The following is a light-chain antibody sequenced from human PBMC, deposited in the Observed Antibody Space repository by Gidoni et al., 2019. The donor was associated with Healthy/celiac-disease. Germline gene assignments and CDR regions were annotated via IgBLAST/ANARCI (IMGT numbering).Light chain of an antibody. J-gene: IGLJ2*01. CDR2: EVS. CDR1: SSDVGGYNL. V-gene: IGLV2-23*02. CDR3: CSYAGSSTFGVV. Sequence: QSALPQPASVSGSPGQSLTISCTGTSSDVGGYNLVSWYQQHPGKATKLMIYEVSKRPSGVSNRFSGSKSGNTASLTITGLQAEDEADYYCCSYAGSSTFGVVFGGGTKLTVL.